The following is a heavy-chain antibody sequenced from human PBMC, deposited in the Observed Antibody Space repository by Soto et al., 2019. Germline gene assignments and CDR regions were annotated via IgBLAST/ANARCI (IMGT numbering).Heavy chain of an antibody. CDR2: MNPNSGNT. D-gene: IGHD3-3*01. J-gene: IGHJ6*03. V-gene: IGHV1-8*01. CDR3: ARGQYYDFWSGYYRWGNNYYYYYMDV. CDR1: GYTFTSYD. Sequence: QVQLVQSGAEVKKPGASVKVSCKASGYTFTSYDINWVRQATGQGLEWMGWMNPNSGNTGYAQKFQGRVTMTRNTSISTAYMELSSLRSEDTAVYYCARGQYYDFWSGYYRWGNNYYYYYMDVWGKGTTVTVSS.